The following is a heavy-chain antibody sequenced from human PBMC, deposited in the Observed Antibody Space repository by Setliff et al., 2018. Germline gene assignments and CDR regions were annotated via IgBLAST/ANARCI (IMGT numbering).Heavy chain of an antibody. J-gene: IGHJ4*02. V-gene: IGHV1-69*13. CDR1: GGTFSNYD. CDR2: IIPIFGTA. D-gene: IGHD5-18*01. Sequence: SVKVSCKASGGTFSNYDISWVRQAPGQGLEWRGGIIPIFGTANYAQQFQGRVTITADESTNTAYMELRSLGSDDTAVYYCATFRGYTYGYDYWGQGTLVTVSS. CDR3: ATFRGYTYGYDY.